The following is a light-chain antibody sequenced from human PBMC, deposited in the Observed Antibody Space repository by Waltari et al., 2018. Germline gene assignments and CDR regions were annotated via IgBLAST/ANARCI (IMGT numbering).Light chain of an antibody. Sequence: DIVMTQSPDSLAVSLGERATINCKSSQSVLYSSNNKNYLAWYQPKPGQPPKLLIYWASARESGVPDRFSGSGSGTDVTLTISSLQAEDVAVYYCQQYYSTPQTFGQGTKVEIK. CDR3: QQYYSTPQT. CDR1: QSVLYSSNNKNY. CDR2: WAS. V-gene: IGKV4-1*01. J-gene: IGKJ1*01.